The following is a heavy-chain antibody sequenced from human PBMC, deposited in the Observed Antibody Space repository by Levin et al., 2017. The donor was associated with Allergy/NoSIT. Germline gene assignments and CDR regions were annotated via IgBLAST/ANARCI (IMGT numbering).Heavy chain of an antibody. Sequence: SLKISCAASGFTFDDYAMLWVRQAPGKGLEWVSSISWNSGRIGYADSVNGRFTISRDNAKNSLYLQMNSLRAEDTALYYCAKARIKNYYYYYMDVWGKGTTVTVSS. CDR3: AKARIKNYYYYYMDV. CDR2: ISWNSGRI. V-gene: IGHV3-9*01. CDR1: GFTFDDYA. J-gene: IGHJ6*03.